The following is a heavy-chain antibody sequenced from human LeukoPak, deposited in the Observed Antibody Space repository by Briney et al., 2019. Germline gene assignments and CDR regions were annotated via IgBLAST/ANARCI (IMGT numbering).Heavy chain of an antibody. CDR1: GYTFTSYG. CDR3: AITRGERYSGYEGHWFDP. Sequence: GASVKVSCKASGYTFTSYGISWVRQAPGQGLEWMGWISAYNGNTNYAQKLQGRVTMTTDTSTSTAYMELRSLRSDDTAVYYCAITRGERYSGYEGHWFDPWGQGTLVTVSS. CDR2: ISAYNGNT. D-gene: IGHD5-12*01. J-gene: IGHJ5*02. V-gene: IGHV1-18*01.